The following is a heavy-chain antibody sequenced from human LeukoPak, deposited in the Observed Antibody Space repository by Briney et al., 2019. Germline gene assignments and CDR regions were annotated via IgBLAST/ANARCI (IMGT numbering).Heavy chain of an antibody. CDR3: ARDCSSTSCQLTRRHYYYYGMDV. D-gene: IGHD2-2*01. V-gene: IGHV1-18*01. CDR1: GYTFTSYG. CDR2: ISAYNGNT. Sequence: ASVKVSCKASGYTFTSYGISWVRQAPGQGLEWMGWISAYNGNTNYAQKLQGRVTMTTDTSTSTAYMELRSLRSDDTAVYYCARDCSSTSCQLTRRHYYYYGMDVWGQGTTVTVSS. J-gene: IGHJ6*02.